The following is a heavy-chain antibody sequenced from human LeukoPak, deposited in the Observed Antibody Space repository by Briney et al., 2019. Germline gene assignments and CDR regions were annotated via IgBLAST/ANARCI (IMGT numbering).Heavy chain of an antibody. D-gene: IGHD5-18*01. Sequence: GGSLRLSCVASGFTFSRFEMNWVRQAPGKGLEWVSGINWNGGSTGYADSVKGRFTISRDNAKNSLYLQMSSLRAEDTALYYCARGVGYSYGDYYMDVWGKGTTVTVSS. J-gene: IGHJ6*03. CDR2: INWNGGST. CDR1: GFTFSRFE. V-gene: IGHV3-20*04. CDR3: ARGVGYSYGDYYMDV.